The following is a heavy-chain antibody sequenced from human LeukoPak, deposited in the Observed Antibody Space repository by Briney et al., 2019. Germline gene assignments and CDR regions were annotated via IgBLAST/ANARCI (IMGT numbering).Heavy chain of an antibody. CDR2: INWNSGTI. CDR1: GFTFDDFA. V-gene: IGHV3-9*01. D-gene: IGHD3-10*01. Sequence: PGGSLRLSCAASGFTFDDFAMHWVRQAPGKGLEWGSGINWNSGTIAYAVSVKGRFTIARDDAKNSLYLQMNSLRADDTALYYCVKEGEMGQNYYGSGRYYYYMDVWGKGTMVTVSS. CDR3: VKEGEMGQNYYGSGRYYYYMDV. J-gene: IGHJ6*03.